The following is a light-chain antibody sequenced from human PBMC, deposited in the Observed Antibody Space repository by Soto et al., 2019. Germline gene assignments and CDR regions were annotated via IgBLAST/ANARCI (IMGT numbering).Light chain of an antibody. CDR2: GDS. J-gene: IGLJ1*01. CDR1: SSNIGAAYV. CDR3: QSYDSSLSGYV. Sequence: SVLTQPPSVSGAPGQRVTISCTGSSSNIGAAYVLQWYQQFPGTAPKLLIYGDSNRPSGVPDRFSGSKSGTSASLAITGLQAEDEADYYCQSYDSSLSGYVFGAGTKVTV. V-gene: IGLV1-40*01.